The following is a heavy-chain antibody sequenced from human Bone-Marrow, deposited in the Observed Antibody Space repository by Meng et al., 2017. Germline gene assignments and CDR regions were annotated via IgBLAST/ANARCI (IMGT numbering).Heavy chain of an antibody. D-gene: IGHD1-14*01. J-gene: IGHJ4*02. CDR2: LIAVFDKT. Sequence: QVQLVQSGAEVTKPGSSVKVACKTSGGSFSTHTFSWVRQAPGQGLEWMGGLIAVFDKTKAAPRFQDRVTFTADESTSTAYMELSSLTFDDTAVYFCARGRRNEPLFDYWGQGTLVTVSS. CDR1: GGSFSTHT. V-gene: IGHV1-69*13. CDR3: ARGRRNEPLFDY.